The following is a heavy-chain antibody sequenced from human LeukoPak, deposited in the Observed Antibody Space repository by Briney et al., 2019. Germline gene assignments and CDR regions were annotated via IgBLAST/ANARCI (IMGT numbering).Heavy chain of an antibody. D-gene: IGHD2-2*01. CDR1: GGSISSGDYY. Sequence: PSETLSLTCTVSGGSISSGDYYWSWIRQPPGKGLEWIGYIYYSGSTYYNPSLKSRVTISVDTSKNQFSLKLSSVTAADTAVYYCARVVVVVPAAVLRTRFDPWGQGTLVTVSP. CDR2: IYYSGST. V-gene: IGHV4-30-4*08. CDR3: ARVVVVVPAAVLRTRFDP. J-gene: IGHJ5*02.